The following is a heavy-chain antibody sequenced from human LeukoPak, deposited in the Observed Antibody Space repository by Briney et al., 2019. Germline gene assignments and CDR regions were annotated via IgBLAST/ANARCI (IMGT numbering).Heavy chain of an antibody. V-gene: IGHV4-61*02. CDR2: IYTSGST. D-gene: IGHD4-17*01. CDR1: GGSISSGSYY. Sequence: PSQTLSLTCTVSGGSISSGSYYWSWIRQPAGKGLEWIGRIYTSGSTNYNPSLKSRITISIDTSKKQFALKLSSVTAADTAVYYCARDYGDHRVDYWGQGTLVTVSS. CDR3: ARDYGDHRVDY. J-gene: IGHJ4*02.